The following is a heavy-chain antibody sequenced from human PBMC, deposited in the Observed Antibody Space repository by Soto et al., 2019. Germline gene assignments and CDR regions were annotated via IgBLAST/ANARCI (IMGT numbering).Heavy chain of an antibody. CDR3: ARAAATSVIAVAGIYYFDY. D-gene: IGHD6-19*01. J-gene: IGHJ4*02. CDR2: IYHSGST. V-gene: IGHV4-4*02. Sequence: SETLSLTCAVSGGSISSSNWWSWVRQPPGKGLEWIGEIYHSGSTNYNPSLKSRVTISVDKSKNQFSLKLSSVTAADTAVYYCARAAATSVIAVAGIYYFDYWGQGTLVTAPQ. CDR1: GGSISSSNW.